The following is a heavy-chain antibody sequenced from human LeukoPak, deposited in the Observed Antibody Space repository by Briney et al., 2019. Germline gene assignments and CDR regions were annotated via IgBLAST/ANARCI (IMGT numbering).Heavy chain of an antibody. CDR1: GDSISSSSYY. CDR2: IYYSGST. J-gene: IGHJ2*01. Sequence: SETLSLTCTVSGDSISSSSYYWGWIRQPPGKGLEWIGYIYYSGSTNYNPSLKSRVTISVDTSKNQFSLKLSSVTAADTAVYYCARGAYSSSWYSGGYFDLWGRGTLVTVSS. V-gene: IGHV4-61*05. D-gene: IGHD6-13*01. CDR3: ARGAYSSSWYSGGYFDL.